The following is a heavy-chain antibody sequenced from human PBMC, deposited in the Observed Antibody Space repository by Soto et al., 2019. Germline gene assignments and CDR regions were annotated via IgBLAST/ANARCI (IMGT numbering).Heavy chain of an antibody. CDR1: GGSISSYY. D-gene: IGHD6-19*01. Sequence: PSETQSLTCTVSGGSISSYYWSWIRQPPGKGLEWIGYIYYSGSTNYNPSLKSRVTISVDTSKNQFSLKLSSVTAADTAVYYCARDPGGYSSGWPYYYYGMDVWGQGTTVTVSS. CDR3: ARDPGGYSSGWPYYYYGMDV. V-gene: IGHV4-59*01. J-gene: IGHJ6*02. CDR2: IYYSGST.